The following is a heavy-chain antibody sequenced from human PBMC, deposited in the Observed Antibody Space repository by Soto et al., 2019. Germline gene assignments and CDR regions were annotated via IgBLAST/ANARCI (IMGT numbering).Heavy chain of an antibody. CDR2: ISSSSSYI. CDR3: ARDTGYYDILTGYWIALPLDV. V-gene: IGHV3-21*01. J-gene: IGHJ6*04. D-gene: IGHD3-9*01. CDR1: GFTFSSYS. Sequence: GGSLRLSCAASGFTFSSYSMNWVRQAPGKGLEWVSSISSSSSYIYYADSVKGRFTISRDNAKNSLYLQMNSLRAEDTAVYYCARDTGYYDILTGYWIALPLDVWGKGTTVTVSS.